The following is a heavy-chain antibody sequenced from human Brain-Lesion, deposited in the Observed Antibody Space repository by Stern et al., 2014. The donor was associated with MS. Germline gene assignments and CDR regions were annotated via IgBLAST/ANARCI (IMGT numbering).Heavy chain of an antibody. CDR2: ISASGVST. D-gene: IGHD1-14*01. V-gene: IGHV3-23*04. CDR1: GFSFSNYA. Sequence: EVQLVESRGGLVQPGGSLRLACAESGFSFSNYAMTWVRQAPGKGLEWVSGISASGVSTYHADYVKGRFTIFRDNSKNTVYLRMNGLRGEDTAVYYCASRTRYYGMDVWGQGTTVTVSS. J-gene: IGHJ6*02. CDR3: ASRTRYYGMDV.